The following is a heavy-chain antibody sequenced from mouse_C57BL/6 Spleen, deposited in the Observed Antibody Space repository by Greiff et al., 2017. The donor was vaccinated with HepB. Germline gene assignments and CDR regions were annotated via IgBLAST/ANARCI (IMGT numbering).Heavy chain of an antibody. CDR3: ARRGGSSPYWYFDV. Sequence: VQLQQSGPELVKPGASVKIPCKASGYTFTDYNMDWVKQSHGKSLEWIGDINPNNGGTIYNQKFKGKATLTVDKSSSTAYMELRSLTSEDTAVYYCARRGGSSPYWYFDVWGTGTTVTVSS. D-gene: IGHD1-1*01. CDR1: GYTFTDYN. CDR2: INPNNGGT. V-gene: IGHV1-18*01. J-gene: IGHJ1*03.